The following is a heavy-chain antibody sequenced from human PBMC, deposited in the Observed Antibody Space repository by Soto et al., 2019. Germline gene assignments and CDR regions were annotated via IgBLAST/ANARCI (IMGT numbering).Heavy chain of an antibody. CDR1: GVSISSGGYS. D-gene: IGHD3-10*01. V-gene: IGHV4-30-2*06. J-gene: IGHJ5*02. CDR2: IFHSGTT. CDR3: ARAGGSGPLDDWFDP. Sequence: KPSETLSLTCEVSGVSISSGGYSWSWIRQSPGKGLEWMGYIFHSGTTDYNPSLKSRLTISVDRSKNQFSLRLRSVTAADTALYYCARAGGSGPLDDWFDPWGQGTLVTVSS.